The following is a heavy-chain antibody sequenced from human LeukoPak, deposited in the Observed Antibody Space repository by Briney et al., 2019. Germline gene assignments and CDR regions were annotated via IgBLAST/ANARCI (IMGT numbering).Heavy chain of an antibody. J-gene: IGHJ4*02. CDR3: AKVEGGLTGGYSSSWVFDY. Sequence: PGGSLTLSCAASGFPFNVQTISWVRQPPRKGLDGMASMREDGTEIHYVDSVKGRFTISRDNPTHSLYLQMYNLTAEDTAVYYCAKVEGGLTGGYSSSWVFDYWGQGTLVTVSS. V-gene: IGHV3-7*01. CDR2: MREDGTEI. D-gene: IGHD6-13*01. CDR1: GFPFNVQT.